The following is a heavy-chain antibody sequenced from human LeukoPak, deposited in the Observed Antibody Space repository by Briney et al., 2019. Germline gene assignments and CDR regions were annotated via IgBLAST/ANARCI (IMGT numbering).Heavy chain of an antibody. CDR2: SSGSGSTT. V-gene: IGHV3-23*01. CDR1: GFTPSSYV. J-gene: IGHJ3*02. D-gene: IGHD3-22*01. CDR3: AKDLSSGYYDAFDI. Sequence: GGSLRLSCAASGFTPSSYVMSWVRQAPGKGLEWVSASSGSGSTTYYADSVKGRFTISRDNSNNTLYLQMNSLRAEDTAVYYCAKDLSSGYYDAFDIWGQGTMVTVSS.